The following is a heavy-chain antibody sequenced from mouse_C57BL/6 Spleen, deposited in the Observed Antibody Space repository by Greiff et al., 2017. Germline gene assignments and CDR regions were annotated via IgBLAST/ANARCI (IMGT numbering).Heavy chain of an antibody. CDR1: GYAFSSYW. Sequence: VQLVESGAELVKPGASVKISCKASGYAFSSYWMNWVKQRPGKGLEWIGQIYPGDGDTNYNGKFKGKATLTADKSSSTAYMQLSSLTSEDSAVYFCARSMDYSSSYGYWGQGTTLTVSS. J-gene: IGHJ2*01. V-gene: IGHV1-80*01. CDR3: ARSMDYSSSYGY. CDR2: IYPGDGDT. D-gene: IGHD1-1*01.